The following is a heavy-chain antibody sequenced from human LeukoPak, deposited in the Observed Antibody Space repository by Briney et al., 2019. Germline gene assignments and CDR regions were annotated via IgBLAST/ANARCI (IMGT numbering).Heavy chain of an antibody. CDR1: GYTFISYY. V-gene: IGHV1-46*01. CDR3: AKGYSYGFDY. CDR2: INPSGGST. Sequence: ASVKVSCKASGYTFISYYMHWVRQAPGQGLEWMGIINPSGGSTRYAQKFQGRVTMTRDTSTSTVYMELSSLRSEDAAVYYCAKGYSYGFDYWGQGTLVTVSS. J-gene: IGHJ4*02. D-gene: IGHD5-18*01.